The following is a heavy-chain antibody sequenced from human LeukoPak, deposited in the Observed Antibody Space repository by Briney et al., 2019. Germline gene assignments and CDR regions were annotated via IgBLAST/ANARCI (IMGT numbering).Heavy chain of an antibody. J-gene: IGHJ5*02. CDR2: ISSSGSAI. CDR3: ARGDGTYSHNWFDH. V-gene: IGHV3-48*03. CDR1: GFNFRSYE. Sequence: GGFLRLSCAASGFNFRSYEMNWVRLAPGKGLQWVSYISSSGSAISYADSVRGRFTISRDNSKTSLNLQMDTLRAEDTAVYYCARGDGTYSHNWFDHWGQGTPVTISS. D-gene: IGHD1-26*01.